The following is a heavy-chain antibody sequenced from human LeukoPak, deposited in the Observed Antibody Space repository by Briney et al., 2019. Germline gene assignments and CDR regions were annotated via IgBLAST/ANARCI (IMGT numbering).Heavy chain of an antibody. V-gene: IGHV3-23*01. CDR3: ARRVRIIYSSSSGGMDY. J-gene: IGHJ4*02. CDR1: GFTFRVYA. Sequence: GGSLRLSCAASGFTFRVYAMTWVRQAPGKGLEWVSGISGSGSSTYSADSVKGRFTISRDNAKNSLYLQMNSLRAEDTAVYYCARRVRIIYSSSSGGMDYWGQGTLVTVSS. CDR2: ISGSGSST. D-gene: IGHD6-6*01.